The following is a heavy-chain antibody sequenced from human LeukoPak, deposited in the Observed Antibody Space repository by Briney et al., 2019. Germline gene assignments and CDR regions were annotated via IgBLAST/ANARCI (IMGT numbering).Heavy chain of an antibody. CDR2: IYYSGST. Sequence: SETLSLTCTVSGGSLSSGGYYWGWLRQHQGRGLEGVGYIYYSGSTYYNPSLKSRVTISVDTSKNQFSLKLSSVTAADTAVYYCARGEDYYGSGSYYNVLGYWGQGTPVTVSS. D-gene: IGHD3-10*01. V-gene: IGHV4-31*03. CDR1: GGSLSSGGYY. J-gene: IGHJ4*02. CDR3: ARGEDYYGSGSYYNVLGY.